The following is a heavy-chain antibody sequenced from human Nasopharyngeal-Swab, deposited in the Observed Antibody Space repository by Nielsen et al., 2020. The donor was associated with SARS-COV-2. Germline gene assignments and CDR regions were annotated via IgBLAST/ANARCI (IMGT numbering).Heavy chain of an antibody. D-gene: IGHD3-3*01. V-gene: IGHV4-59*01. CDR3: ARASYYDFWSGYYRSDYYGMDV. CDR1: GGSISSYY. Sequence: SETLSLTCTVSGGSISSYYWSWIRQPPGKGLERIGHIYYSGSTNYNPSLKSRVTISVDTSKNQFSLKLSSVTAADTAVYYCARASYYDFWSGYYRSDYYGMDVWGQGTTVTVSS. J-gene: IGHJ6*02. CDR2: IYYSGST.